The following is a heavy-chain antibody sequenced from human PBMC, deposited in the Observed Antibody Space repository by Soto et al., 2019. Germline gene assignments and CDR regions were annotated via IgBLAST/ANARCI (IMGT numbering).Heavy chain of an antibody. CDR1: GFTFTSSA. D-gene: IGHD3-22*01. CDR3: AADYYDSSGYSNHYYYYYGMDV. Sequence: SVKVSCKASGFTFTSSAVQWVRQARGQRLEWIGWIVVGSGNTNYAQKFQERVTITRDMSTSTAYMELSSLRSEDTAVYYCAADYYDSSGYSNHYYYYYGMDVWGQGTTVTVSS. CDR2: IVVGSGNT. V-gene: IGHV1-58*01. J-gene: IGHJ6*02.